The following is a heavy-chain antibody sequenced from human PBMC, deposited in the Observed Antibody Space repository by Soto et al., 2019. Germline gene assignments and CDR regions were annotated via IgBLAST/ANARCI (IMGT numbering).Heavy chain of an antibody. Sequence: PGVSLRLSCAASRFTFDDYAMHWVRQAPGKGLECVSGISWNSVSIGYADSVKGLFTISRDNAKNSLYLQMNSLRAQDTALYYCAKAIGAGDRGYDGYGMDVWRKGPTVTVCS. CDR3: AKAIGAGDRGYDGYGMDV. CDR2: ISWNSVSI. J-gene: IGHJ6*04. V-gene: IGHV3-9*01. D-gene: IGHD5-12*01. CDR1: RFTFDDYA.